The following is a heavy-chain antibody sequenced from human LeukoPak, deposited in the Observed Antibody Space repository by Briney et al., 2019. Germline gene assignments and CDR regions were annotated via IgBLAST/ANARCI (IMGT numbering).Heavy chain of an antibody. CDR1: GGTFSSYA. V-gene: IGHV1-69*05. D-gene: IGHD5-12*01. CDR2: IIPIFGTA. J-gene: IGHJ4*02. CDR3: ARDGGSGYDLNY. Sequence: SVKVSCKASGGTFSSYAISWVRQAPGQGLEWMGRIIPIFGTANYAQKFQGRVTITTDESTSTAYMELSSLRAEDTAVYYCARDGGSGYDLNYWGQGTLVTVSS.